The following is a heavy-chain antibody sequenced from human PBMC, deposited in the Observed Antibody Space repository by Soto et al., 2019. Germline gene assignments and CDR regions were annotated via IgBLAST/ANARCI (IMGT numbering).Heavy chain of an antibody. V-gene: IGHV4-59*01. CDR2: IYYSGST. J-gene: IGHJ4*02. CDR1: GGSISSYY. D-gene: IGHD3-9*01. CDR3: ARVRYDILTGYYSCSDY. Sequence: SETLSLTCTVSGGSISSYYWSWIRQPPGKGLEWIGYIYYSGSTNYNPSLKSRVTISVDTSKNQFSLKLSSVTAADTAVYYCARVRYDILTGYYSCSDYWGQGTLVTVSS.